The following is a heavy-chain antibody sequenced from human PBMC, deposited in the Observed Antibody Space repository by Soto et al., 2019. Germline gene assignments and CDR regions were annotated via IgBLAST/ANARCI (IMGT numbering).Heavy chain of an antibody. CDR1: GYSVTSSDYY. CDR2: MFYSGLT. J-gene: IGHJ6*02. D-gene: IGHD2-15*01. CDR3: APLSVSLSGPYGIHV. V-gene: IGHV4-39*01. Sequence: SETLSLTCSVSGYSVTSSDYYWAWIRQPPGKGLEWIGSMFYSGLTYYNRSLKSRFTLSVDTSKNQFSVRLNSVTAAATAVYYCAPLSVSLSGPYGIHVWRQVNTVTVSS.